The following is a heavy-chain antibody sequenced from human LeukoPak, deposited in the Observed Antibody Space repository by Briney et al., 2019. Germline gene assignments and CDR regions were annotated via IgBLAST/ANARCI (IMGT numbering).Heavy chain of an antibody. D-gene: IGHD3-16*02. V-gene: IGHV4-39*01. CDR1: GGSISSSSYY. CDR2: IYYSGSA. Sequence: SETLSLTCTVSGGSISSSSYYWGWIRQPPGKGLEWIGSIYYSGSAYYNPSLKSRVTISVDTSKNQFSLKLSSVTAADTAVYYCARGRDDDVWGSYPTCFDYWGQGTLVTVSS. J-gene: IGHJ4*02. CDR3: ARGRDDDVWGSYPTCFDY.